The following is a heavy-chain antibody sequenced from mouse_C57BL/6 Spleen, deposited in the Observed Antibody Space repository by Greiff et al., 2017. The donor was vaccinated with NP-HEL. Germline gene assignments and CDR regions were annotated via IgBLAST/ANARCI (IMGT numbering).Heavy chain of an antibody. D-gene: IGHD2-4*01. J-gene: IGHJ2*01. V-gene: IGHV1-52*01. CDR2: IDPSDSET. CDR3: ARSRRDYDDGYYFDY. CDR1: GYTFTSYW. Sequence: VQLQQSGAELVRPGSSVKLSCKASGYTFTSYWMHWVKQRPIQGLEWIGNIDPSDSETHYNQKFKDKATLTVDKSSSTAYMQLSSLTSEDSAVYYCARSRRDYDDGYYFDYWGQGTTLTVSS.